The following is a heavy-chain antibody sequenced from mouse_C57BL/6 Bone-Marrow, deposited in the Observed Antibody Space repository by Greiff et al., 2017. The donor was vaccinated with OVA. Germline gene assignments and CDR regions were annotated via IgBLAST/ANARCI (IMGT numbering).Heavy chain of an antibody. V-gene: IGHV1-19*01. CDR1: GYTFTDYY. D-gene: IGHD2-14*01. CDR2: INPYNGGA. CDR3: ARSRTWAWFAY. Sequence: VQLQQSGPVLVKPGASVKMSCKASGYTFTDYYMNWVKQSHGKSLEWIGVINPYNGGASYNQKFKGKATLTVDKSSSTAYMELNSLTSEDSAVYCCARSRTWAWFAYWGQGTLVTVSA. J-gene: IGHJ3*01.